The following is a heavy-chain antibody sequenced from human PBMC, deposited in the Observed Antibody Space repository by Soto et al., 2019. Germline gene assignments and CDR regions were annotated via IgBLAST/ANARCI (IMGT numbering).Heavy chain of an antibody. V-gene: IGHV3-9*01. Sequence: EVQLVESGGGLVQPGRSLRLSCAASGFTFDDYAMHWVRQAPGKGLEWVSGISWNSGSIGYADSVKGRFTISRDNAKNSLYLQMNSLRAEDTALYYCAIALGGGYYYYMDVWGKGTTVTVSS. J-gene: IGHJ6*03. CDR1: GFTFDDYA. CDR2: ISWNSGSI. CDR3: AIALGGGYYYYMDV. D-gene: IGHD3-16*01.